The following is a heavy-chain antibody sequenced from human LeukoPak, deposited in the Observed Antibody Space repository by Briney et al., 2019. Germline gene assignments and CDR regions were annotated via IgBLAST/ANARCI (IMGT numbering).Heavy chain of an antibody. V-gene: IGHV3-7*01. CDR2: IKQDGSQK. CDR1: GFTFRNHW. J-gene: IGHJ4*02. D-gene: IGHD5-12*01. CDR3: ARGKYGGYFIDY. Sequence: GGSLRLSCAASGFTFRNHWMSWVRQAPGKGLEWVANIKQDGSQKHYVDSVKGRFTISRDNAKNTVYLQMNSLRAEDTAVYYCARGKYGGYFIDYWGQGTLVTVSS.